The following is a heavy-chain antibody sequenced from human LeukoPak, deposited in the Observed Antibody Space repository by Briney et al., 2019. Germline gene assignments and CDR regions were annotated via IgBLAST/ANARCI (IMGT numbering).Heavy chain of an antibody. V-gene: IGHV3-21*01. CDR2: ISTSSSYI. D-gene: IGHD2-15*01. J-gene: IGHJ5*02. CDR1: GFTFSTYG. CDR3: ARGADGVSSNSRGWFDP. Sequence: WESLRLSCAASGFTFSTYGINWVRQAPGKGLECVSSISTSSSYIYYADSVKGRFTISRDNARNSLYLQMNTLRAEDTAVYSCARGADGVSSNSRGWFDPWGQGTLVTVSS.